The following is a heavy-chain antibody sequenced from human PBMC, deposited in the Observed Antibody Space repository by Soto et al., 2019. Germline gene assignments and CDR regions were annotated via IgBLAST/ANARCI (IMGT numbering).Heavy chain of an antibody. CDR2: MSGRGGAI. D-gene: IGHD5-18*01. Sequence: GSLRLSCAASGFTFSDYYMSWIRQAPGKGLEWLSYMSGRGGAIYYADSVKGRFTISRDNAKNSLYLQVDSLRAEDTAVYYCARDQRGGYSYGYAAYWGQGTLVTVSS. CDR3: ARDQRGGYSYGYAAY. J-gene: IGHJ4*02. CDR1: GFTFSDYY. V-gene: IGHV3-11*01.